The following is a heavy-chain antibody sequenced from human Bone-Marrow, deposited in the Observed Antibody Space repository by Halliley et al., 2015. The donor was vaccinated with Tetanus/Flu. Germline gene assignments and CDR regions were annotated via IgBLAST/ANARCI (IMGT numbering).Heavy chain of an antibody. CDR2: ISASASRT. J-gene: IGHJ3*01. CDR1: GFTFSNYW. D-gene: IGHD3-22*01. Sequence: SLRLSCAASGFTFSNYWMTWVRQAPGKGLEWVASISASASRTYHADFVKGRFTVSRDNSKNTLYLQMNSLRDGDSAVYFCVKDRGAHYYGGSGYGAFDVWGQGMVVTVAS. V-gene: IGHV3-23*01. CDR3: VKDRGAHYYGGSGYGAFDV.